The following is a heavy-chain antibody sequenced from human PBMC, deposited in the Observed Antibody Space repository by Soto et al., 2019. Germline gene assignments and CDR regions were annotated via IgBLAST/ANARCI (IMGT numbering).Heavy chain of an antibody. V-gene: IGHV3-23*01. J-gene: IGHJ3*02. CDR3: TKANYYDGSGSDPDAFDI. D-gene: IGHD3-22*01. Sequence: GGSLRLSCAASGFTFSSYAMSWVRQAPGKGLEWVSAISGSGGSTYYADSVKGRFTISRDNSKNTLYLQMNSLRAEDTAVYYCTKANYYDGSGSDPDAFDIWGQGTMVTVSS. CDR1: GFTFSSYA. CDR2: ISGSGGST.